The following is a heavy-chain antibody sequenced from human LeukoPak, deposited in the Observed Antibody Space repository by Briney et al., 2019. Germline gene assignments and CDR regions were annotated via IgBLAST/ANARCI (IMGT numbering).Heavy chain of an antibody. CDR3: AREYNSGPKQTDAFDI. V-gene: IGHV3-74*01. Sequence: PGGYLRLSCIASGFSFSGHWMHWVRQAPGKGLVWVSRISGDEIWTSYADSVKGRFIISRDNAKDTLYLQMNSLRTEDTAVYYCAREYNSGPKQTDAFDIWGQGTMVTVSS. CDR1: GFSFSGHW. CDR2: ISGDEIWT. D-gene: IGHD3-22*01. J-gene: IGHJ3*02.